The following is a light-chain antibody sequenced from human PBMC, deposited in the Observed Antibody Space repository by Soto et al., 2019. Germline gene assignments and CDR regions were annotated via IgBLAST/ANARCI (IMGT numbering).Light chain of an antibody. CDR2: DVS. CDR1: QSVSSN. Sequence: EIVMTQSPGTLSVSPGERVTLSCRASQSVSSNLVWYQQKPGQAPRLLIYDVSTRATGIPARFSGGGSGTEFTLTISSLQSEDFAVYYCQQYDKWPPSTFGQGTKVDIK. CDR3: QQYDKWPPST. V-gene: IGKV3D-15*01. J-gene: IGKJ1*01.